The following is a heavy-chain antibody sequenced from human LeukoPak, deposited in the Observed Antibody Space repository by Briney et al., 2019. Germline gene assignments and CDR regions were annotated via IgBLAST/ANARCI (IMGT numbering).Heavy chain of an antibody. CDR1: GGTFSSYA. V-gene: IGHV1-69*13. Sequence: ASVKVSCKASGGTFSSYAISWVRQAPGQGLEWMGGIIPIFGTANYAQKFQGRVTITADESTCTAYMELSSLRSEDTAVYYCARGESGYDYHPGYWGQGTLVTVSS. CDR2: IIPIFGTA. CDR3: ARGESGYDYHPGY. J-gene: IGHJ4*02. D-gene: IGHD5-12*01.